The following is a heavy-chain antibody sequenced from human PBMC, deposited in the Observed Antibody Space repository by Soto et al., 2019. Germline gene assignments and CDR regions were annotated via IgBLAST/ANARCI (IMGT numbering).Heavy chain of an antibody. D-gene: IGHD1-26*01. CDR1: GFTISGAW. Sequence: EVQLVESGGGLVKPGGSLRLSCAASGFTISGAWMNWVRQAPGKGLEWVGRIKTKTHGETTDYAAPVKGRFTISRDDSENTLSLHMTSLKIEDTAVYYCTTGSVEVYWGRGALVTVSS. J-gene: IGHJ4*02. V-gene: IGHV3-15*07. CDR3: TTGSVEVY. CDR2: IKTKTHGETT.